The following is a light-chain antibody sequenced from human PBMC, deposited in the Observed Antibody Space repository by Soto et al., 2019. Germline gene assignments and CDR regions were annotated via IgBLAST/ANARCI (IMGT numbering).Light chain of an antibody. Sequence: EIVLTQSPATLSLSPGERATLSCRASQSVSSSYLAWYQQKPGQAPRLLIYATSSRATGIPDRFSGSGSGTDFTLTISRLEPEDFAVYYCQQYDSPWTFGQGTKVDIK. V-gene: IGKV3-20*01. CDR1: QSVSSSY. J-gene: IGKJ1*01. CDR3: QQYDSPWT. CDR2: ATS.